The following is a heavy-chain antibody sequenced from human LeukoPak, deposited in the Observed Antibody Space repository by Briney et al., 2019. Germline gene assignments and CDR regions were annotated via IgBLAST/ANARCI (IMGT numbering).Heavy chain of an antibody. CDR3: ARAPKNAHFDY. CDR2: LYAGGSA. CDR1: GFTVRTNY. D-gene: IGHD2/OR15-2a*01. V-gene: IGHV3-66*01. J-gene: IGHJ4*02. Sequence: GGSLRLSCAASGFTVRTNYMSWVRQAPGKGLEWVSLLYAGGSAYYADSVKGRFTISRDNSKNTLYLQMNSPRAEDTAVYYCARAPKNAHFDYWGQGTLVTVSS.